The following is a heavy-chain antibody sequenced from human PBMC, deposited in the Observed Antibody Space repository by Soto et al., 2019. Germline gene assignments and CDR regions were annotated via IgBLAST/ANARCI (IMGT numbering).Heavy chain of an antibody. CDR1: GFTFSSYG. D-gene: IGHD3-10*01. V-gene: IGHV3-30*18. J-gene: IGHJ6*02. CDR3: AKGYYKYYYYYGMDV. Sequence: SLRLSCAASGFTFSSYGVHWVRQAPGKGLEWVAVISYDGSNKYYADSVKGRFTISRDNSKNTLYLQMNSLRAEDTAVYYCAKGYYKYYYYYGMDVWGQGTTVTVSS. CDR2: ISYDGSNK.